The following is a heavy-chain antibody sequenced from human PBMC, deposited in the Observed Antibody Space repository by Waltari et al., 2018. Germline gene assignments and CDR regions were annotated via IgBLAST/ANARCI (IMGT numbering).Heavy chain of an antibody. CDR2: TKSDGSEK. CDR3: ATEEWYRFDY. J-gene: IGHJ4*02. D-gene: IGHD2-8*01. CDR1: GFSSSRYW. V-gene: IGHV3-7*01. Sequence: EVQLGESGGALVQPGGSLSLTLAASGFSSSRYWMSWVRHAPGKGLEWVANTKSDGSEKYYADSVKGRFTISRDNAKNSLYLQMNSLRVEDTAVYYCATEEWYRFDYWGQGTLVTVSS.